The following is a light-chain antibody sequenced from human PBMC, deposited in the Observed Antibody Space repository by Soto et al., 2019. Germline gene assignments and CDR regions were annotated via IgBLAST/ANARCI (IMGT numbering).Light chain of an antibody. CDR1: SSDVGSYNL. CDR3: CSYAGGSTWV. V-gene: IGLV2-23*02. J-gene: IGLJ3*02. Sequence: QAVVTQPASVSGSPGQSITISCTGTSSDVGSYNLVSWYQQHPGKAPKLIIYEVNKRPSGVSNRFSGSKSGNTASLTISGLQAEDEADYYCCSYAGGSTWVFGGGTKLTVL. CDR2: EVN.